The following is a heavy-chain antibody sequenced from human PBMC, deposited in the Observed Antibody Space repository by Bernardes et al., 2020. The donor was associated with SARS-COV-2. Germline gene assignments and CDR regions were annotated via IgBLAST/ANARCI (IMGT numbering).Heavy chain of an antibody. CDR3: ARGGFGVISLSYYYYGMDV. J-gene: IGHJ6*01. Sequence: GGSLRLSCAASGFTFDDYGMSWVRQAPGKGLEWVSGINWNGGSTCYADSVKGRFTISRDNAKNSLYLQMNSLRAEDTALYHCARGGFGVISLSYYYYGMDVWGQGTTVTVSS. CDR1: GFTFDDYG. CDR2: INWNGGST. D-gene: IGHD3-10*01. V-gene: IGHV3-20*01.